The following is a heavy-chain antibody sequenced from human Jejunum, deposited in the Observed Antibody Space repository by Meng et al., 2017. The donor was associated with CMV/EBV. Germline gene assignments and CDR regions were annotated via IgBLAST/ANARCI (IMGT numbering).Heavy chain of an antibody. CDR3: ARDCCSYRSWFDP. CDR1: GDSLTSNTFY. J-gene: IGHJ5*02. V-gene: IGHV4-39*07. Sequence: HPQEAGPGLGKPSEPLSLTCTVSGDSLTSNTFYWGWIRQPPGKGLEWIGSIYSSGSTYYNPSLKSRVTISIDTSKNQFSLKLTSVTAADTAVYYCARDCCSYRSWFDPWGQGTLVTVSS. CDR2: IYSSGST. D-gene: IGHD2-2*01.